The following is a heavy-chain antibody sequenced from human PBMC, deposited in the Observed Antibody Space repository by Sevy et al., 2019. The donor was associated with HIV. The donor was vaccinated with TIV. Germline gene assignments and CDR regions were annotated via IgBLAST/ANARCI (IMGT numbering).Heavy chain of an antibody. CDR3: ARAGYYSKHYYYYYMDV. V-gene: IGHV1-69*13. CDR1: GGTFSSYA. J-gene: IGHJ6*03. Sequence: ASVKVSCKASGGTFSSYAISWVRQAPGQGLEWMGGIIPIFGTANYAQKFQGRVTITADESTSTAYMELSSLRSEDTAVYYCARAGYYSKHYYYYYMDVWGKGTTVTVSS. D-gene: IGHD4-4*01. CDR2: IIPIFGTA.